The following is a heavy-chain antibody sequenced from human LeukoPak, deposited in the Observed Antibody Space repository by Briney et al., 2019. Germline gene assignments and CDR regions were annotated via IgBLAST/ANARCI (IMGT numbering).Heavy chain of an antibody. J-gene: IGHJ5*02. V-gene: IGHV1-18*01. CDR1: GYTFTNNG. CDR2: ISPYNGNT. D-gene: IGHD4-17*01. Sequence: ASVKVSCKASGYTFTNNGIIWVRQAPGQGLEWMGWISPYNGNTNYAQNLQGRVTMTTDTSTSTAYMELRSLRSDDTAVYYCARDTVTTRCFDPWGQGTLVTVSS. CDR3: ARDTVTTRCFDP.